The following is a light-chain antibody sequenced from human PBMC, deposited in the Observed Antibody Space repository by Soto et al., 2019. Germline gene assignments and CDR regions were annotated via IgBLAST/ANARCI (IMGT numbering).Light chain of an antibody. CDR3: QQSYSTPSWS. CDR1: QGIFKY. Sequence: DIQMTQSPSSLSASIGDRVTITCRASQGIFKYLNWYQQKPGQAPKLLIYATSTLQTGVPSRFSGSGSGTDFTLTITSLPPEDFATYYCQQSYSTPSWSFGQGTKVEVK. J-gene: IGKJ1*01. CDR2: ATS. V-gene: IGKV1-39*01.